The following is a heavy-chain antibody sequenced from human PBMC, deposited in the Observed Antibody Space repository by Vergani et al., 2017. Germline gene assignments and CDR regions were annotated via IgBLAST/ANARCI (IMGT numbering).Heavy chain of an antibody. CDR2: ISSSSSYI. CDR1: GFTFSSYS. Sequence: EVQLVESGGGLVKPGGSLRLSCAASGFTFSSYSMNWVRQAPGKGLEWVSSISSSSSYIYYADSVKGRFTISRDNAKNSLYLQMNSLRAEDTAVYYCARVEGYCSGGSCYYMDVWGKGTTVTVSS. CDR3: ARVEGYCSGGSCYYMDV. V-gene: IGHV3-21*04. D-gene: IGHD2-15*01. J-gene: IGHJ6*03.